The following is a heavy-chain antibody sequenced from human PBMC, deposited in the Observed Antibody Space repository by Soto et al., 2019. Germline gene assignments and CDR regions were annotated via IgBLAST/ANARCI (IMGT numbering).Heavy chain of an antibody. Sequence: QVQLQESGPELVKPSGTLSLTCAVSGGSVSSGAWWTWVRQSPGKGLEWIGDIYHGGRSNYNPSLKSRVAISLDKSKNKFSLKLSSVTAADTAMYYCTRMLIIVTDYNYGLDVWGRGTTVTVSS. CDR2: IYHGGRS. J-gene: IGHJ6*02. D-gene: IGHD2-21*01. CDR1: GGSVSSGAW. CDR3: TRMLIIVTDYNYGLDV. V-gene: IGHV4-4*02.